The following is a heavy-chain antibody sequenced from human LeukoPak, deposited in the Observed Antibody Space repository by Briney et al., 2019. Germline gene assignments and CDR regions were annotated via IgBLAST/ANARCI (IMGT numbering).Heavy chain of an antibody. V-gene: IGHV1-18*01. CDR1: GYTFTSYG. Sequence: ASVKVSCKASGYTFTSYGISWVRQAPGQGLEWMGWISAYNGNTNYAQKLQGRVTITTDESTSTAYTELSSLRSEDTAVYYCAREGGSYFFDYWGQGTLVTVSS. J-gene: IGHJ4*02. D-gene: IGHD1-26*01. CDR3: AREGGSYFFDY. CDR2: ISAYNGNT.